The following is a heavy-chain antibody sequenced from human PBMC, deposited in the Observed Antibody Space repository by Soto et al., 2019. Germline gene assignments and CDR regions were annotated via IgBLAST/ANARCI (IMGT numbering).Heavy chain of an antibody. CDR3: ARSPDY. J-gene: IGHJ4*02. V-gene: IGHV4-59*06. CDR1: GGSFSPNY. CDR2: IYYSGST. Sequence: PSETLSLTCTVSGGSFSPNYWSWIRQHPGKGLEWIGYIYYSGSTYYNPSLKSRVTISVDTSKNQFSLKLSSVTAADTAVYYCARSPDYWGQGTLVTVSS.